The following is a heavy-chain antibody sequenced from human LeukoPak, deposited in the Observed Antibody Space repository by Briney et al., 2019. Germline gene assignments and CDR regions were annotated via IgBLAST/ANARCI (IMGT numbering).Heavy chain of an antibody. CDR1: GGTFSSYA. D-gene: IGHD6-6*01. Sequence: ASVKVSCKASGGTFSSYAISWVRQAPGQGLEWMGGIIPIFGTANYAQKFQGRVTITRNTSISTAYMELSSLRSEDTAVYYCARRGSSSSWNWFDPWGQGTLVTVSS. J-gene: IGHJ5*02. CDR3: ARRGSSSSWNWFDP. CDR2: IIPIFGTA. V-gene: IGHV1-69*05.